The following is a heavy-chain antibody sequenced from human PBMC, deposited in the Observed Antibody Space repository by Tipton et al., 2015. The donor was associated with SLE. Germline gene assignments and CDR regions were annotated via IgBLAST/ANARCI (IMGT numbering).Heavy chain of an antibody. Sequence: TLSLTCSVSGGSISSSSYYWAWIRQPPGKGLEWIGYVYYSGSTNYNPSLKSRVTMSIDTSKNQFSLKLRSVTAADTAVYYCARHRMMDSSSWAYYFDYWGQGTLVTVSS. CDR1: GGSISSSSYY. V-gene: IGHV4-61*05. CDR3: ARHRMMDSSSWAYYFDY. J-gene: IGHJ4*02. D-gene: IGHD6-13*01. CDR2: VYYSGST.